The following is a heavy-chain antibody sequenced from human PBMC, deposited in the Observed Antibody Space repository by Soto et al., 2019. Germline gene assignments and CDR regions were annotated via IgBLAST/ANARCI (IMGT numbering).Heavy chain of an antibody. J-gene: IGHJ4*02. CDR2: IYYSGTT. D-gene: IGHD6-19*01. CDR1: GGSISSGGYY. Sequence: QVQLQESGPGLVKPSQTLSLTCNVSGGSISSGGYYWSWIRQHPGKGLEWIGYIYYSGTTYYNPSLKSRLTISVDTSKNQFSLKLSSLTAADTAVYYCASQATGWYPDYWGQGTLVTVSS. CDR3: ASQATGWYPDY. V-gene: IGHV4-31*03.